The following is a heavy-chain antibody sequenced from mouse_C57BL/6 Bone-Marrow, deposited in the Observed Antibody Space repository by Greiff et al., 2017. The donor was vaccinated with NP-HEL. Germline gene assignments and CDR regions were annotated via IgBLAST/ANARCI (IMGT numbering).Heavy chain of an antibody. CDR1: GYTFTSYW. CDR3: ARWCWYYFDY. J-gene: IGHJ2*01. V-gene: IGHV1-64*01. Sequence: QVQLQQPGAELVKPGASVKLSCKASGYTFTSYWMHWVKQRPGQGLEWIGMIHPNSGSTNYNEKFKSKATLTVDKSSSTAYMQLSSRTSDDSAVYYCARWCWYYFDYWGQGTTLTVSS. D-gene: IGHD1-1*02. CDR2: IHPNSGST.